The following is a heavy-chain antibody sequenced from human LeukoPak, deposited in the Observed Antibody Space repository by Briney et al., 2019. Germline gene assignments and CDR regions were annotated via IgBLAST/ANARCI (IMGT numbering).Heavy chain of an antibody. D-gene: IGHD5-18*01. V-gene: IGHV3-30*03. CDR2: ISYDGSNK. Sequence: GRSLRLSCAASGFTFSSYGMHWVRQAPGKGLEWVAVISYDGSNKYYADSVKGRFTISRDNSKNTLYLQMNSLRAEDTAVYYCARAEWIQLWSLDYWGQGTLVTVSS. J-gene: IGHJ4*02. CDR3: ARAEWIQLWSLDY. CDR1: GFTFSSYG.